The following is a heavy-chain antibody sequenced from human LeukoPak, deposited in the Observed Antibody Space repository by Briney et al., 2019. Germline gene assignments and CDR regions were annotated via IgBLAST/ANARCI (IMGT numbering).Heavy chain of an antibody. CDR3: ARDMVAGGPDY. CDR1: GFTFTTYW. V-gene: IGHV3-7*01. D-gene: IGHD6-19*01. J-gene: IGHJ4*02. CDR2: IKQDGTEK. Sequence: GGSLRLSCAASGFTFTTYWLSWVRQAPGKGLEWVANIKQDGTEKYYVDSVKGRFTISRDNAKNTLYLQMNSLRAEDTAVYYCARDMVAGGPDYWGQGTLVTVSS.